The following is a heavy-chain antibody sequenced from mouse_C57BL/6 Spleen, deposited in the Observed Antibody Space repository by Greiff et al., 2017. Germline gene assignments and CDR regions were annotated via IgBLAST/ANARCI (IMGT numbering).Heavy chain of an antibody. CDR3: ARGRGSSYGYFDV. V-gene: IGHV1-64*01. CDR2: IHPNSGST. J-gene: IGHJ1*03. CDR1: GYTFTSYW. Sequence: QVQLQQPGAELVKPGASVKLSCKASGYTFTSYWMHWVKQRPGQGLEWIGMIHPNSGSTNYNEKFKSKATLTVDKSSSTAYMQLSSLTSEYSAVYYCARGRGSSYGYFDVWGTGTTVTVSS. D-gene: IGHD1-1*01.